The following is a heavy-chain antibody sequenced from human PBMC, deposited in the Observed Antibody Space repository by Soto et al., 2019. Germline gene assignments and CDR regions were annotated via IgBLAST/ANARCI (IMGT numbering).Heavy chain of an antibody. CDR3: AKDRARYPLTYYYDSSGPY. Sequence: PGGSLRLSCAASGFTFSSYAMSWVRQAPGKGLEWVSAISGSGGSTYYADSVKGRFTISRDNSKNTLYLQMNSLRAEDTAVYYYAKDRARYPLTYYYDSSGPYWGQGTLVTVSS. D-gene: IGHD3-22*01. CDR2: ISGSGGST. V-gene: IGHV3-23*01. J-gene: IGHJ4*02. CDR1: GFTFSSYA.